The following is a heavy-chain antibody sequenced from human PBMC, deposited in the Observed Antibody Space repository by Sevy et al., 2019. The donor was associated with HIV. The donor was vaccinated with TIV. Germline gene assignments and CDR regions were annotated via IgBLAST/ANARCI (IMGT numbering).Heavy chain of an antibody. D-gene: IGHD5-18*01. CDR1: GFTFSSYG. V-gene: IGHV3-30*18. Sequence: GGSLRLSCAASGFTFSSYGMHWVRQAPGKGLEWVAVISYDGSNKYYADSVKGRFTSSRDNSKNTLYLQMNSLRAEDTAVYYCAKDGPGYSYGLDYYYGMDVWGQGTTVTVSS. J-gene: IGHJ6*02. CDR2: ISYDGSNK. CDR3: AKDGPGYSYGLDYYYGMDV.